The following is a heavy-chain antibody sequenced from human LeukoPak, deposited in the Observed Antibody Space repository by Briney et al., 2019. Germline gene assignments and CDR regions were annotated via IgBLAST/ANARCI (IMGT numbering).Heavy chain of an antibody. CDR3: ARGVEPLAANTLAY. CDR2: LYSDGNT. J-gene: IGHJ4*02. Sequence: RGGSLRLSCAASGFTVITNDMTWVRQAPGKGLEWVSVLYSDGNTKYADSVQGRFTISRDNSKNTQYLEMNSLSPDDTAVYYCARGVEPLAANTLAYWGQGTLVTVSS. CDR1: GFTVITND. V-gene: IGHV3-53*01. D-gene: IGHD1-14*01.